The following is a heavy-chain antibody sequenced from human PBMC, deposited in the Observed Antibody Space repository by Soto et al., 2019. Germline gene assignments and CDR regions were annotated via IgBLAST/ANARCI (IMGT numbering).Heavy chain of an antibody. CDR1: GFTFSSYW. J-gene: IGHJ5*02. CDR2: IYSGGST. CDR3: ARKARYDFWSGPFDP. D-gene: IGHD3-3*01. Sequence: GGSLRLSCAASGFTFSSYWMNWVRQAPGKGLEWVSVIYSGGSTYYADSVKGRFTISRDNSKNTLYLQMDSLRAEDTALYYCARKARYDFWSGPFDPWGQGTLVTVSS. V-gene: IGHV3-66*01.